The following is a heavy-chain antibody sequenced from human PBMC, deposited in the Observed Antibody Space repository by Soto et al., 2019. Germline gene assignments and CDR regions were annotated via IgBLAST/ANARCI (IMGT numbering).Heavy chain of an antibody. Sequence: GGALSLFYAASGFTFSNACMSWVRQAPGKGLEWVGRIKSKTDGGTTDYAAPVKGRFTISRDDSKNTLYLQMNSLKTEDTAAQYVTTDHSSLTLDNALDLWGQGTLLTVSS. CDR3: TTDHSSLTLDNALDL. CDR2: IKSKTDGGTT. J-gene: IGHJ3*01. CDR1: GFTFSNAC. V-gene: IGHV3-15*01. D-gene: IGHD3-22*01.